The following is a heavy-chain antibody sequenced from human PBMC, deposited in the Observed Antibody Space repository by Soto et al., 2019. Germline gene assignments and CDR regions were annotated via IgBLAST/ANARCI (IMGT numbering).Heavy chain of an antibody. J-gene: IGHJ4*02. CDR1: GYTFTGYY. CDR2: ISPHSGGP. CDR3: AREEQTGANYYLDY. Sequence: ASVKVSCKASGYTFTGYYIHWVRQAPGQGLEWMGSISPHSGGPNYAQRFQGRVTMTGDTSMTTVYMEMSGLTSDDTAVYYCAREEQTGANYYLDYWGQGTLVTVSS. V-gene: IGHV1-2*02. D-gene: IGHD7-27*01.